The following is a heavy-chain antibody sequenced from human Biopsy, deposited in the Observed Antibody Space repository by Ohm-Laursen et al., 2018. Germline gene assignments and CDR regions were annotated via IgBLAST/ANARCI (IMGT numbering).Heavy chain of an antibody. D-gene: IGHD4-23*01. CDR2: ISCTGYT. J-gene: IGHJ4*02. Sequence: GTLSLTCSVSGGSFTGHYWSWIRQPPGKGLEWIGHISCTGYTSYNASLKSRVTVSVDTSRNHFSLRLSSLTAADTAVYYCARGSNDSGGLYFPRWGQGTLLTVSS. V-gene: IGHV4-59*11. CDR1: GGSFTGHY. CDR3: ARGSNDSGGLYFPR.